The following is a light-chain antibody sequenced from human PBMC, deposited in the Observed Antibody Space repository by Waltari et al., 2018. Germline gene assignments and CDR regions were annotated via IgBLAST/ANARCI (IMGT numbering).Light chain of an antibody. Sequence: QSALTQPASVSGSPGQSITISCSGTSSDVGGYNYVSWYQHHTGKAPKLVIYDVSSRPSGVSPRCAGSKSGNTASLTISGLQGEDEADYYCSSYTSSGTSSNTRVFGTGTTVTVL. J-gene: IGLJ1*01. CDR1: SSDVGGYNY. CDR3: SSYTSSGTSSNTRV. CDR2: DVS. V-gene: IGLV2-14*03.